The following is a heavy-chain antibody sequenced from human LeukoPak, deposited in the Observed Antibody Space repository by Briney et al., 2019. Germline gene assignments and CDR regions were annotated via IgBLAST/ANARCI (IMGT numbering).Heavy chain of an antibody. CDR3: ARDSYSSGSYFDY. Sequence: GGSLRLSCAASGFTFSSYGMHWVRQAPGQGLEWMGIINPSGGSTSYAQKFQGRVTMTRDTSTSTVYMELSSLRSEDTAVYYCARDSYSSGSYFDYWGQGTLVTVSS. V-gene: IGHV1-46*01. CDR2: INPSGGST. CDR1: GFTFSSYG. J-gene: IGHJ4*02. D-gene: IGHD6-19*01.